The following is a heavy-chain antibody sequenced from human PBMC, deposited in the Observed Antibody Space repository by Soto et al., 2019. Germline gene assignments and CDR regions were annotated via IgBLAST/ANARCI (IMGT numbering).Heavy chain of an antibody. D-gene: IGHD1-20*01. V-gene: IGHV3-64*02. CDR1: GFTFSTYD. CDR2: IVSNGATT. Sequence: GGSLRLSCAASGFTFSTYDMHWVRQAPGKGLEYVSGIVSNGATTYYADSVKGRFTISRDNSRNTLYLQMGSLRGEDMAVYSCVREGIAGTSGAFEIWGQGTMVTVSS. J-gene: IGHJ3*02. CDR3: VREGIAGTSGAFEI.